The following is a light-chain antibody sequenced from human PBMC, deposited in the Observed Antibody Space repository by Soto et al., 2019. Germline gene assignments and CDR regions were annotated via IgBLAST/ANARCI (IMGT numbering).Light chain of an antibody. CDR1: QSVSSSY. Sequence: EIVLTQSPGTLSLSPGEKITLSCRASQSVSSSYLAWYQQKPGQAPRLLIYGASSRATGIPDRFSGSGSGTDFTLTISRLEPEDFAVYYCQQRSNWPPITFGQGTRLEIK. J-gene: IGKJ5*01. V-gene: IGKV3D-20*02. CDR2: GAS. CDR3: QQRSNWPPIT.